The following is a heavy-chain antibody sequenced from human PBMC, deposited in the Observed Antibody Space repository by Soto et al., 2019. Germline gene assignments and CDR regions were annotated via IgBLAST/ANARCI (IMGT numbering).Heavy chain of an antibody. CDR3: AASCVACGGFNYYGMDV. V-gene: IGHV4-31*03. CDR1: GGSISSGGYY. CDR2: IYYRGPT. Sequence: QVQLQESGPGLVKPSQTLSLTCTVSGGSISSGGYYWYWIRQHLGKGLEWIGYIYYRGPTYYNPSLKSRVTLSVDTSKNQFSLKLSAVTAADTAVYYGAASCVACGGFNYYGMDVWGQGTTVTVSS. J-gene: IGHJ6*02. D-gene: IGHD2-21*01.